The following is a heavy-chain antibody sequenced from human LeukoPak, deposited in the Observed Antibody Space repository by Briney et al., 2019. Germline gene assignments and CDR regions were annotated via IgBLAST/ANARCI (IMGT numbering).Heavy chain of an antibody. CDR2: IYYRGSA. CDR3: ARAGNYYSSGSYLGY. J-gene: IGHJ4*02. Sequence: SETLSLTCTVSGGSISTYYWSWIRQPPGKGLEWIGYIYYRGSANYNPSLKSRVTISVDTSKNHFSLKLSAVTAADTAVHYCARAGNYYSSGSYLGYWGQGTLVTVSS. V-gene: IGHV4-59*01. CDR1: GGSISTYY. D-gene: IGHD3-10*01.